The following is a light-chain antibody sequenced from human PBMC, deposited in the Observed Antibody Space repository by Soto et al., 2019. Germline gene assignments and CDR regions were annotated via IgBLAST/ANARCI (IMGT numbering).Light chain of an antibody. V-gene: IGKV4-1*01. Sequence: DIVRTQSPDSLAVSVGERATINCKSSQSILYSSNNKNYLAWYQQKPGQPPKLLISWASTRESGVPDRISGSGSGTDFTLTISSLQAEDVAVYYCQQYYSTWINLGQGTRLEIK. CDR3: QQYYSTWIN. CDR1: QSILYSSNNKNY. CDR2: WAS. J-gene: IGKJ5*01.